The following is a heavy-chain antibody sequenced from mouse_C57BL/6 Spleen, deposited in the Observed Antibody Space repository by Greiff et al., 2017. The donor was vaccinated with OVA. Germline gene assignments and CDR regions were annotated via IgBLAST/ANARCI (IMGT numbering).Heavy chain of an antibody. Sequence: QVQLQQPGAELVKPGASVKLSCKASGYTFTSYWMQWVKQRPGQGLEWIGEIDPSDSYTNYNQKFKGKATLTVDTSSSTAYMQLSILTSEDSAVYYCARSRYYGSSPSMDYWGQGTSVTVSS. CDR2: IDPSDSYT. D-gene: IGHD1-1*01. CDR1: GYTFTSYW. J-gene: IGHJ4*01. V-gene: IGHV1-50*01. CDR3: ARSRYYGSSPSMDY.